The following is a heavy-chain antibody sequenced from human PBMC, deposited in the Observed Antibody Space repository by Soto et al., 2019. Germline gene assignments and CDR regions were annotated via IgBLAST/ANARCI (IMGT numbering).Heavy chain of an antibody. J-gene: IGHJ4*02. CDR3: AADNDFWSGHYNFDY. V-gene: IGHV1-58*01. CDR2: IVVGSCNT. Sequence: QMHLVQSGPEVKKPGTSVKVSCKASGFTFTNSAVQWVRQARGQRLEWMGWIVVGSCNTNYAQKFQERVTIIRDMSTSTVYMELSILKSEDTAVYYCAADNDFWSGHYNFDYWGQGTLVTVSS. CDR1: GFTFTNSA. D-gene: IGHD3-3*01.